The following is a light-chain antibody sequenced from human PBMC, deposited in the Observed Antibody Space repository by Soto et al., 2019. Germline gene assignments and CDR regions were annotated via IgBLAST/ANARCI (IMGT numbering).Light chain of an antibody. CDR3: QEYNNWPALT. CDR1: QSVSSTY. CDR2: GAS. J-gene: IGKJ4*01. Sequence: IVLTQSPGTLSLSPGERATLSCRASQSVSSTYLAWYQHKPGQAPRLLIYGASSRATGIPDRFSGSGSGTEFTLTISSLQSEDFAVYYCQEYNNWPALTFGGGTKVDIK. V-gene: IGKV3D-15*01.